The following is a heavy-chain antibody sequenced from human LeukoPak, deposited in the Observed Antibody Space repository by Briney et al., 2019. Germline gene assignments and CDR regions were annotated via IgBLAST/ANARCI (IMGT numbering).Heavy chain of an antibody. CDR1: GYTFSDYA. V-gene: IGHV1-18*01. CDR2: ISTYNGIT. D-gene: IGHD6-13*01. CDR3: ARDRGLRATAGTRIDF. J-gene: IGHJ4*02. Sequence: ASVKVSCKASGYTFSDYAITWVRQAPGQGLEWMGWISTYNGITSYAQELQGRVTMTTDTSSTTAYMELRSLRSDDTALYYCARDRGLRATAGTRIDFWGQGTLVTVSS.